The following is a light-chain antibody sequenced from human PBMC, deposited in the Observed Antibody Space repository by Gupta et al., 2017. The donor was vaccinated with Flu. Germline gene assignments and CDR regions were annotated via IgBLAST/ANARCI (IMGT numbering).Light chain of an antibody. Sequence: QSVLTQPPSASGTPGQRVTISCSGSSSNIGRNTVNWYQQLPGTAPKLLIYSNNQRPSGVPARFSGSKSGTSASLAISGLQSEDEADYYCAAWDDSLNGVFGGGTKLTVL. J-gene: IGLJ2*01. V-gene: IGLV1-44*01. CDR2: SNN. CDR3: AAWDDSLNGV. CDR1: SSNIGRNT.